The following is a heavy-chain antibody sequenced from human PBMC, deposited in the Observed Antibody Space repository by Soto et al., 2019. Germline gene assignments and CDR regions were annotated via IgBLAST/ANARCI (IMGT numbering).Heavy chain of an antibody. CDR2: ISGSGGST. J-gene: IGHJ6*02. D-gene: IGHD2-15*01. CDR3: AKALGYCSGGSCYGHYYYYGMDV. V-gene: IGHV3-23*01. Sequence: GGSLRLSCAASGFTFSSYAMSWVRQAPGKGLEWVSAISGSGGSTYYADSVKGRFTISRDNSKNTLYLQMNSLRAEDTAVYYCAKALGYCSGGSCYGHYYYYGMDVWGPGTTVTVSS. CDR1: GFTFSSYA.